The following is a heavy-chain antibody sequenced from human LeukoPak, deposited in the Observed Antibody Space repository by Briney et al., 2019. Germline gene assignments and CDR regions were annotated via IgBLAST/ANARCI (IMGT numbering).Heavy chain of an antibody. V-gene: IGHV3-30-3*01. CDR3: ARALASGSYYFRGSVDY. CDR2: ISYDGSNK. Sequence: GVLRLSCAASGFTFSIYAMHWVRQAPGKGLEWVAVISYDGSNKYYADSVKGRFTISRDNSKNTLYLQMNSLRAEDTAVYYCARALASGSYYFRGSVDYWGQGTLVTVSS. CDR1: GFTFSIYA. D-gene: IGHD1-26*01. J-gene: IGHJ4*02.